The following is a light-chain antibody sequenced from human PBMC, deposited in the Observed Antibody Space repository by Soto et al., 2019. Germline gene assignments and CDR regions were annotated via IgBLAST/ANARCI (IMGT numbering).Light chain of an antibody. J-gene: IGLJ1*01. CDR3: SAWDASPNGYV. V-gene: IGLV1-44*01. CDR1: SSNIGSKT. Sequence: QSVLTQPPSASGTPGQRVTISCSGSSSNIGSKTVNWYQRLPGTAPKLLIYSNYQRPSGVPDRFSGSKSGTSASLAISGLQSEDVVDYYCSAWDASPNGYVFGTGTNVTVL. CDR2: SNY.